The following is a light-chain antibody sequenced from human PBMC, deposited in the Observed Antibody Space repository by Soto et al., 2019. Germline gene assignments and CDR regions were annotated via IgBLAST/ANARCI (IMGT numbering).Light chain of an antibody. J-gene: IGKJ2*01. CDR2: AAS. Sequence: DIQMTQSPSSLSASVGDRVTITCRASQAIRNDLAWFQQKPGKAPKRLIYAASSLQGGVPSRFSGSGSGKDFTLTISSLQPEDFATYYCQQHNSYPFTFGQGTELDIK. V-gene: IGKV1-17*01. CDR3: QQHNSYPFT. CDR1: QAIRND.